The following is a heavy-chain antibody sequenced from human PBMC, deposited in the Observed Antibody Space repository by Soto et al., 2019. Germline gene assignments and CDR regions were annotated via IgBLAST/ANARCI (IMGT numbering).Heavy chain of an antibody. CDR2: IYYSGST. Sequence: SETLSLTCTVSGGSISSYYWSWIRQPPGKGLEWIGYIYYSGSTNDNPSLKSRVTISVDTSKNQFSLKLSSVTAADTAVYYCARAYDYGDYATPKTYYYYYGMDVWGQGTTVT. CDR3: ARAYDYGDYATPKTYYYYYGMDV. J-gene: IGHJ6*02. V-gene: IGHV4-59*01. D-gene: IGHD4-17*01. CDR1: GGSISSYY.